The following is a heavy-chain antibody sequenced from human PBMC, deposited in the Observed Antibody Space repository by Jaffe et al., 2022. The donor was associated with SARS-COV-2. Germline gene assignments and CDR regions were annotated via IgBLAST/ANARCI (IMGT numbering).Heavy chain of an antibody. CDR2: IYYTGGT. Sequence: QVELQESGPGLVKPSETLSLTCAVSGVSISGGYWSWVRQAPGKGLEWIGYIYYTGGTTYNPSLRSRVTMSVDTSKNEISLTVGSVTAADTAMYYCTRGPGRGVISDSWGRGTLVTVSS. CDR1: GVSISGGY. J-gene: IGHJ4*02. CDR3: TRGPGRGVISDS. V-gene: IGHV4-59*01. D-gene: IGHD3-10*01.